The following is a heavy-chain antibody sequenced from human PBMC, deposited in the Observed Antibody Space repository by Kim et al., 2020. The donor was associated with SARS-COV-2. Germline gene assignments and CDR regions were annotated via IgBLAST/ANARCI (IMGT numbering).Heavy chain of an antibody. D-gene: IGHD3-16*02. V-gene: IGHV1-3*01. CDR2: INAGNGNT. CDR1: GYTFTSYA. J-gene: IGHJ6*02. CDR3: ARGEYDYVWGSYPLRYYGMDV. Sequence: ASVKVSCKASGYTFTSYAMHWVRQAPGQRLEWMGWINAGNGNTKYSQKFQGRVTITRDTSASTAYMELSSLRSEDTAVYYCARGEYDYVWGSYPLRYYGMDVWGQGTTVTVSS.